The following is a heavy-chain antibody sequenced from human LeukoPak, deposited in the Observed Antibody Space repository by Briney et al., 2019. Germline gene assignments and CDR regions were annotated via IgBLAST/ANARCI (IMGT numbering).Heavy chain of an antibody. D-gene: IGHD3-10*01. CDR3: ARVGVTMDAFDI. J-gene: IGHJ3*02. CDR2: ISWNSGSI. CDR1: GFTFDDYA. V-gene: IGHV3-9*03. Sequence: PGGSLRLSCAASGFTFDDYAMHWVRQAPGKGLEWVSGISWNSGSIGYADSVKGRFTISRGNAKNSLYLQMNSLRAEDMALYYCARVGVTMDAFDIWGQGTMVTVSA.